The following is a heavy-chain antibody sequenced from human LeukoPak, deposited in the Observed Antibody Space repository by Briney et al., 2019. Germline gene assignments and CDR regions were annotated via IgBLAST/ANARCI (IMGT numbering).Heavy chain of an antibody. D-gene: IGHD2-2*01. Sequence: GGSLRLSCAASGFTFSSYAMSWVRQAPGKGLEWVSGISGSGGSTYYVDSVRGRFTISRDNSKNTVSLQMNSLRVEDTAIYYCTKGPAAIGYFQDWGQGTLATVSS. CDR1: GFTFSSYA. J-gene: IGHJ1*01. V-gene: IGHV3-23*01. CDR2: ISGSGGST. CDR3: TKGPAAIGYFQD.